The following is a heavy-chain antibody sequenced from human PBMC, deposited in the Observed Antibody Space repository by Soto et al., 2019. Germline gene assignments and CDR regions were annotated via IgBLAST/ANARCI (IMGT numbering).Heavy chain of an antibody. Sequence: QVQLQESGPGLVKPSQTLSLTCTVSGGSISSGDYFWSWIRQSPGKGLEWIGYISSIGSTYYNPSLKTRVSVSRDTSKNQFSLTLSSVTTTDTAVYYCARGLVIRPYYFNGMDVWGQGTTGTVSS. CDR1: GGSISSGDYF. J-gene: IGHJ6*02. V-gene: IGHV4-30-4*01. CDR3: ARGLVIRPYYFNGMDV. D-gene: IGHD3-9*01. CDR2: ISSIGST.